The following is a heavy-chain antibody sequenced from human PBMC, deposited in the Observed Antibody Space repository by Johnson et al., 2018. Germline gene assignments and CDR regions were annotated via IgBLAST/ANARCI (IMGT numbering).Heavy chain of an antibody. CDR1: GFTFSHSG. CDR3: ARDRRGYYYYYMDV. CDR2: ISYDESNK. J-gene: IGHJ6*03. Sequence: QVQLVESGGGVVQPGRSLRLSCAASGFTFSHSGMHWVRQAPGKGLEWVAVISYDESNKYYADSVKGRFPISRDNSKNPLYLQMNSLRAEDTAVYYCARDRRGYYYYYMDVWGKGTTVTVSS. V-gene: IGHV3-33*05.